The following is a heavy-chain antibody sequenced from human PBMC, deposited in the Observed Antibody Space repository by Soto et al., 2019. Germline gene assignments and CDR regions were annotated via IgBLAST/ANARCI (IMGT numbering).Heavy chain of an antibody. CDR1: GFSLSNAGLG. V-gene: IGHV2-26*04. CDR3: TSTYSTSLYWFDP. D-gene: IGHD6-13*01. Sequence: QVTVKESGPVLVKPTETLTLTCTVFGFSLSNAGLGVSWIRQPPGKALEWLAHIFSNDEKSYSTSLKSRLTITKDTSKRQVVLTTSNMHPVDTATYYCTSTYSTSLYWFDPWSHGTLVTVSP. J-gene: IGHJ5*02. CDR2: IFSNDEK.